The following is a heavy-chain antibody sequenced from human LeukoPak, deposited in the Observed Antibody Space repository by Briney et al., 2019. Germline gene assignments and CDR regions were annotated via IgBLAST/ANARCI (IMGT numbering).Heavy chain of an antibody. CDR2: ISGSGGGT. Sequence: GGSLRLSCAASGITLSNYGMSWVRQAPGKGLEWVAGISGSGGGTKYADSVKGRFTISRDNPKNTLYMQMNSLRAEDTAMYFCAKRGVVIRVILVGFHKEAYYFDSWGQGALVTVSS. J-gene: IGHJ4*02. V-gene: IGHV3-23*01. D-gene: IGHD3-22*01. CDR3: AKRGVVIRVILVGFHKEAYYFDS. CDR1: GITLSNYG.